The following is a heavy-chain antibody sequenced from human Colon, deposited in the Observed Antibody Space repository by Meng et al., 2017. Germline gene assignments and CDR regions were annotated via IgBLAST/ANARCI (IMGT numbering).Heavy chain of an antibody. CDR3: ASQGAYVDAFDI. D-gene: IGHD3-16*01. CDR1: GFPFSSYP. J-gene: IGHJ3*02. CDR2: ITSSSGSR. V-gene: IGHV3-21*06. Sequence: GGSLRLSCAASGFPFSSYPINWVRLSPGGGLEWVSSITSSSGSRSYADSVKGRFIISRDNDKNFSFLQMDHLRAADTGVYYCASQGAYVDAFDIWGQGTVVTVSS.